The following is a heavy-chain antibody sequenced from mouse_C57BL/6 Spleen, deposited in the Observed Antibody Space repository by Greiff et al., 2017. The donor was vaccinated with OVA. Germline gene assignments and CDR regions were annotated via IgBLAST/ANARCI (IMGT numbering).Heavy chain of an antibody. D-gene: IGHD4-1*01. Sequence: QVQLKESGPELVKPGASVKISCKASGYAFSSSWMNWVKQRPGKGLEWIGRIYPGDGDTNYNGKFKGKATLTADKSSSTAYMQLSSLTSEDSAVYFCATGTGDYFDYWGQGTTLTVSS. CDR2: IYPGDGDT. V-gene: IGHV1-82*01. CDR1: GYAFSSSW. CDR3: ATGTGDYFDY. J-gene: IGHJ2*01.